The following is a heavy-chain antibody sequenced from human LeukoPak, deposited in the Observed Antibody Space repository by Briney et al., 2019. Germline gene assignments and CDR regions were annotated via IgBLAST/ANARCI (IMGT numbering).Heavy chain of an antibody. CDR1: GGSFGSSPYY. D-gene: IGHD3-10*01. CDR2: ISYSGRT. Sequence: SETLSLTCTVSGGSFGSSPYYWGWIRQPPGKGLEYIGIISYSGRTYYSPSLKSRVTISVDTSKNQFSLKLSSVTAADTAVYYCARNRYYYGSGNYGVPNWFDPWGQGTLVTVSS. CDR3: ARNRYYYGSGNYGVPNWFDP. V-gene: IGHV4-39*01. J-gene: IGHJ5*02.